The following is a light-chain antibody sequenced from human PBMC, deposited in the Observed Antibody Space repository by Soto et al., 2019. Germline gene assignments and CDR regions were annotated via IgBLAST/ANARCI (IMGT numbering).Light chain of an antibody. J-gene: IGKJ1*01. Sequence: DIQLTQSPSSLSASVGDTVTITCRASQTVSRYLNWYQQKSGTAPKLLIYAASTLQSGVPSRFSGSGSGTEFTLTIISLQPEDFATYYCQQSYRFPKTFGRGTKVDIK. V-gene: IGKV1-39*01. CDR1: QTVSRY. CDR2: AAS. CDR3: QQSYRFPKT.